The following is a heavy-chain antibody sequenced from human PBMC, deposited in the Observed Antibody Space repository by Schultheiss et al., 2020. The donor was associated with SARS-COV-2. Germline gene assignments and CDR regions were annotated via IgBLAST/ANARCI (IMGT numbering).Heavy chain of an antibody. CDR3: ASIGYCSGGSCSPRG. V-gene: IGHV4-39*01. Sequence: SETLSLTCTVSGGSISSSSYYWGWIRQPPGKGLEWIGSIYYSGSTYYNPSLKSRVTISVDTSKNQFSLKLSSVTAADTAVYYCASIGYCSGGSCSPRGWGQGTLVTVSS. CDR2: IYYSGST. J-gene: IGHJ4*02. D-gene: IGHD2-15*01. CDR1: GGSISSSSYY.